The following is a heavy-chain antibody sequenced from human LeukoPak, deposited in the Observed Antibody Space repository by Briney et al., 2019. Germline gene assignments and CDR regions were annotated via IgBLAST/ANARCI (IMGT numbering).Heavy chain of an antibody. CDR2: ISSSGSTI. Sequence: GGSLRLSCAASGFTFSSYEMNWVRQAPGKGLEWVSYISSSGSTIYYADSVKGRFTISRDSAKNSLYLQMNSLRAEDTAVYYCARVGSGSSYRPFDYWGQGTLVTVSS. CDR3: ARVGSGSSYRPFDY. V-gene: IGHV3-48*03. J-gene: IGHJ4*02. CDR1: GFTFSSYE. D-gene: IGHD3-10*01.